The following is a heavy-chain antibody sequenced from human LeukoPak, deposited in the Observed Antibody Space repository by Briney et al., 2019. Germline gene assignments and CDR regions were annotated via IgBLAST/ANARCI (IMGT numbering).Heavy chain of an antibody. D-gene: IGHD3-22*01. Sequence: GGSLTPSCAPSGFTSTSHAMSWDRHAPEDGLEWVSAISGCGGSTYYADSVKGRFTISRDNSKNTLYLQMNSLRAEDTAVYYCATPPSYYYDSSGYYKHTDYWGQGTLVTVSS. CDR3: ATPPSYYYDSSGYYKHTDY. CDR2: ISGCGGST. J-gene: IGHJ4*02. CDR1: GFTSTSHA. V-gene: IGHV3-23*01.